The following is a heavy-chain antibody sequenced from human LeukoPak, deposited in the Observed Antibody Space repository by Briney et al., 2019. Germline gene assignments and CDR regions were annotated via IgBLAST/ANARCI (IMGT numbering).Heavy chain of an antibody. CDR3: ARDRGLTDGYFDY. CDR2: ISYDGSNK. CDR1: GFTFSSYA. J-gene: IGHJ4*02. D-gene: IGHD3/OR15-3a*01. V-gene: IGHV3-30*04. Sequence: GGSLRLSCAASGFTFSSYAMHWVRQAPGKGLEWVAVISYDGSNKYYADSVKGRFTISRDNSKNTLYLQKNSLRAEDTAVYYCARDRGLTDGYFDYWGQGTLVTVSS.